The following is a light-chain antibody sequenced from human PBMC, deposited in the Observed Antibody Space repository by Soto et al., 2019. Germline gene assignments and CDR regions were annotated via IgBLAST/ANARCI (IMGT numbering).Light chain of an antibody. Sequence: DVQMYLSVSAVSAPVGDRVTITCRASQSISSYLTWYQQKPGKAPKLLIYKASTLKSGVPSRFSGSGSGTEFTLTISSLKPDDFATYYCQHYNSYSEAFGQGTKV. CDR2: KAS. J-gene: IGKJ1*01. V-gene: IGKV1-5*03. CDR3: QHYNSYSEA. CDR1: QSISSY.